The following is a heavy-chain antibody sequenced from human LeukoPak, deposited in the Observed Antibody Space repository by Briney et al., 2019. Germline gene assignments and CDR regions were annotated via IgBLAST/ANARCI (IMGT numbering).Heavy chain of an antibody. V-gene: IGHV3-9*01. CDR3: AREAATFDY. J-gene: IGHJ4*02. CDR1: GFTFDDYA. D-gene: IGHD6-13*01. CDR2: ISWNSGSI. Sequence: GGSLRLSCAASGFTFDDYAMHWVRQAPGKGLEWVSGISWNSGSIGYADSVKGRFTISRDNAKNSLYLQMNSLRAEDTALYYSAREAATFDYWGQGTLVTVSS.